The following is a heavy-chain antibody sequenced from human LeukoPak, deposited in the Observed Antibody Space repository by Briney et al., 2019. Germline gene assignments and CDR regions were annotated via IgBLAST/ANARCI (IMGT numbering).Heavy chain of an antibody. V-gene: IGHV4-4*07. CDR1: GGSISSYY. CDR2: IYTSGST. J-gene: IGHJ6*02. D-gene: IGHD2-2*01. Sequence: SETLSLTCTVSGGSISSYYWSWIRQPAGKGLEWIGRIYTSGSTNYKPSLKSRVTMSVDTSKNQFSLKLSSVTAADTAVYYCARGVVPAAQGGYYYYGMDVWGQGTTVTVSS. CDR3: ARGVVPAAQGGYYYYGMDV.